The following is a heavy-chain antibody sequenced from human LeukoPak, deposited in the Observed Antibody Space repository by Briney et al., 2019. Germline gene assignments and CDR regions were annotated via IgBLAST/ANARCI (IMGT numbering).Heavy chain of an antibody. D-gene: IGHD3-22*01. V-gene: IGHV1-8*01. CDR1: GYTFTSYY. J-gene: IGHJ4*02. CDR2: MNPNSGNT. CDR3: ATLGYYYDSSGYSD. Sequence: AAVNVSCKASGYTFTSYYINWVRQATGQGPEWMGWMNPNSGNTDYAQRFQGRVTMTRNTSISTAYMELRSLRSDDTAVYYCATLGYYYDSSGYSDWGQGTLVTVSS.